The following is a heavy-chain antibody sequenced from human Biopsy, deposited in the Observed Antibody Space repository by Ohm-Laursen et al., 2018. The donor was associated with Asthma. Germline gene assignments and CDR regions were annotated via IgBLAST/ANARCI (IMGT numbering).Heavy chain of an antibody. CDR3: ARGLGDPDS. CDR1: GFTLIDYG. CDR2: ISAYNGAT. Sequence: GSSVKVSCKASGFTLIDYGLTWVRQAPGQGLKWLGWISAYNGATNFAQKFQGRFTMTTETSTNTAFMELRRLKSDDSAVYFCARGLGDPDSWGQGSLVIVSS. V-gene: IGHV1-18*01. D-gene: IGHD2-21*02. J-gene: IGHJ4*02.